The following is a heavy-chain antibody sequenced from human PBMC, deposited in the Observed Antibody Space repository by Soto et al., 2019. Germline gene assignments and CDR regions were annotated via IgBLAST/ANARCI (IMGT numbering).Heavy chain of an antibody. D-gene: IGHD6-13*01. CDR1: GYIFSNYG. CDR3: ARERDGSSWSSAESLQY. CDR2: ISTYNANT. J-gene: IGHJ1*01. Sequence: ASVKVSCKASGYIFSNYGISWVRQDPVQGLEWMGWISTYNANTYYAQKFQGRLTMTTDTSTSTAYMEMRSLRSDDTAVFYCARERDGSSWSSAESLQYWGQGTMVTVSS. V-gene: IGHV1-18*01.